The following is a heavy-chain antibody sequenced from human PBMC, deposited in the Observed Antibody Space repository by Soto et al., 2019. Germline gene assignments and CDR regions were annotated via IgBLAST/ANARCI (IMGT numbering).Heavy chain of an antibody. V-gene: IGHV4-30-4*01. J-gene: IGHJ5*02. CDR3: VTTPREGAVAPHWFDR. Sequence: PSETLSLTCTVSGASIRSTDYYWSWIRQAPGKGLEWIGYVYYTGSTYYNPSLMSRLTISVDTSKNQFSLKLTSVTAAETAVYYCVTTPREGAVAPHWFDRWGQGTQVTVYS. CDR2: VYYTGST. CDR1: GASIRSTDYY. D-gene: IGHD2-15*01.